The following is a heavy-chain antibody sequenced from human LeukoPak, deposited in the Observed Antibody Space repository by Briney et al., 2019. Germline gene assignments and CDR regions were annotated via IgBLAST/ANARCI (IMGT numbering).Heavy chain of an antibody. Sequence: PGGSLRLSCAPSGFTFSIYTMNWVRQAPGKGLEWVSSISSSSSYIYYADSVKGRFTISRDNAKNSLYLQMNSLRAEDTAVYYCARSTAYYYDSSGYYPFDDWGQGTPVTVSS. V-gene: IGHV3-21*01. D-gene: IGHD3-22*01. CDR3: ARSTAYYYDSSGYYPFDD. J-gene: IGHJ4*02. CDR1: GFTFSIYT. CDR2: ISSSSSYI.